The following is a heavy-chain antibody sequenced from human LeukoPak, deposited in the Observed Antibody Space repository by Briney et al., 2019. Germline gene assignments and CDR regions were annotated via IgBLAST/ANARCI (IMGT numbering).Heavy chain of an antibody. V-gene: IGHV3-11*04. D-gene: IGHD6-13*01. Sequence: GGSLRLSXAASGFTFSDYYMSWIRQAPGKGLEWVSYISSSGSTIYYADSVKGRFTISRDNAKNSLYLQMNSLRAEDTAVYYCASGKNTQDSSSWPGWGQGTLVTVSS. J-gene: IGHJ4*02. CDR2: ISSSGSTI. CDR1: GFTFSDYY. CDR3: ASGKNTQDSSSWPG.